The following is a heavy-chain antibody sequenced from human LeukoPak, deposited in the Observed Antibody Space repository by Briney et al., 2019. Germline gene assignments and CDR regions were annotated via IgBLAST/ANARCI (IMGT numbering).Heavy chain of an antibody. Sequence: GGSLRLSCAVSGFSYISYWMNWVRQAQGQGLEWVASIKQDGGEKYSVDPVKGRFTISRDNAKNSLYLQMSSLSAQDTAVYYCARDGTASGLYFELWGQGTLVTVSS. D-gene: IGHD6-13*01. J-gene: IGHJ4*01. CDR3: ARDGTASGLYFEL. V-gene: IGHV3-7*01. CDR2: IKQDGGEK. CDR1: GFSYISYW.